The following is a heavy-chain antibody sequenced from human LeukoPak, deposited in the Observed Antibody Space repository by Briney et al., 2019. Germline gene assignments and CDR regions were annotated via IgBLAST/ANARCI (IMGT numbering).Heavy chain of an antibody. Sequence: GESLKISCKGSGYSFSTYWIGWVRQMPGKGLEWMGIIYPGDSDTRYSPSFQGQVTISADKSISTAYLQWSSLKASDTAMYYCARLPGIVATIERYFDYWGQGTLVTVSS. CDR3: ARLPGIVATIERYFDY. J-gene: IGHJ4*02. V-gene: IGHV5-51*01. D-gene: IGHD5-12*01. CDR2: IYPGDSDT. CDR1: GYSFSTYW.